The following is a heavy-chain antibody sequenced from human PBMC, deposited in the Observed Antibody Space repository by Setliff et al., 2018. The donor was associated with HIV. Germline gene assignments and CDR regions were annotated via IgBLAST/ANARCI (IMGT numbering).Heavy chain of an antibody. CDR2: IYPRDSKI. V-gene: IGHV5-51*01. CDR3: VRCDVYEYGYQVFDI. CDR1: GYSFTSYW. J-gene: IGHJ3*02. D-gene: IGHD5-12*01. Sequence: PGESLKISCKGSGYSFTSYWIGWVRQMPGKGLEWMGIIYPRDSKIRYSPSFQGQVTFSVDKSLNTAYLQWSSLKVSDSAIYYCVRCDVYEYGYQVFDIWGQGTTVTVSS.